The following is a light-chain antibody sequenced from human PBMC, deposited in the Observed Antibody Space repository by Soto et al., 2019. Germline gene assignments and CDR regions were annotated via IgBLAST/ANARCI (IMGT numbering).Light chain of an antibody. CDR2: DNN. Sequence: QSVLTQPPSVSAAPGKKVTISCSGSSSNIGNNYVSWYQQLPGTAPKLLIYDNNKRPSGIPDRFSGSKSGTSATLGITGLQTGDEADYYCGTWDSSLSALVFGGGTKVTVL. CDR1: SSNIGNNY. V-gene: IGLV1-51*01. J-gene: IGLJ2*01. CDR3: GTWDSSLSALV.